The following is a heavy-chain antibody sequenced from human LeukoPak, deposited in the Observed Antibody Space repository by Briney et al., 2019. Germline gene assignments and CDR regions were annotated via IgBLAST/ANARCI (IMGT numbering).Heavy chain of an antibody. CDR2: IIPIFGTA. Sequence: SVKVSCKASGGTFSSYAISWVRQAPGQGLEWMGGIIPIFGTANYAQKFQGRVTITTDESTGTAYMELSSLRSEDTAVYYCARGGSDIVVVPASAPYAFDIWGQGTMVTVSS. CDR1: GGTFSSYA. CDR3: ARGGSDIVVVPASAPYAFDI. J-gene: IGHJ3*02. D-gene: IGHD2-2*01. V-gene: IGHV1-69*05.